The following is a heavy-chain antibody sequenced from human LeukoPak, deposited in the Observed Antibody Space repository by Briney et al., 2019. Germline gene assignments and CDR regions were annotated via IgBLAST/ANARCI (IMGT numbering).Heavy chain of an antibody. CDR3: ARDFRGWYELDY. D-gene: IGHD6-19*01. V-gene: IGHV1-8*01. CDR2: MNPNSGNT. Sequence: ASVKVSCKASGYTFTSYDINWVRQATGQGLEWMGWMNPNSGNTGYAQKFQGRVTMTRNTSISTAYMELSSLRSEDTAVYYCARDFRGWYELDYWGQGTLVTVSS. CDR1: GYTFTSYD. J-gene: IGHJ4*02.